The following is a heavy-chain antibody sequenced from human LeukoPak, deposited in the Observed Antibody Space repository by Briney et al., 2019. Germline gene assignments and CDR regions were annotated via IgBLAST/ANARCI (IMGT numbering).Heavy chain of an antibody. V-gene: IGHV3-23*01. CDR3: ARSTGYSSNWFDP. Sequence: PGGSLRLSCAASGFTFSSYAMSWVRQAPGKGLEWVSAISGSGGSTYYADSVKGRFTISRDNSRNTLYLQMNSLRAEDTAVYYCARSTGYSSNWFDPWGQGTLVTVSS. CDR1: GFTFSSYA. D-gene: IGHD6-19*01. J-gene: IGHJ5*02. CDR2: ISGSGGST.